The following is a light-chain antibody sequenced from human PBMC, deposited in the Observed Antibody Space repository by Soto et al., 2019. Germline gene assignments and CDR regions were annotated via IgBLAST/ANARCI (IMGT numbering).Light chain of an antibody. Sequence: QSVLTQPPSASGTPGQRVTISCSGSSSNIGSNTVNWYQQLPGTAPTLLIYSNNQRPSGVPNRFSGSKSGTSASLAVNGLQSGDEADYYCAAWDDSLNGPLFGGGTKL. J-gene: IGLJ3*02. CDR2: SNN. CDR3: AAWDDSLNGPL. CDR1: SSNIGSNT. V-gene: IGLV1-44*01.